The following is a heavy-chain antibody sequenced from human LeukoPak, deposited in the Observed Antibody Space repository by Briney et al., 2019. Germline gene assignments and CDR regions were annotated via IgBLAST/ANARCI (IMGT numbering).Heavy chain of an antibody. CDR1: GGSISSSSYY. Sequence: SETLSLTCTVSGGSISSSSYYWGWIRQPPGKGLEWIGSIYYSGSTYYNPSLKSRVTISVDTSKNQFSLKLSSVTAADTAVYYCARDMSGYYDSSGYPAHGAFDIWGQGTMVTVSS. J-gene: IGHJ3*02. CDR2: IYYSGST. V-gene: IGHV4-39*07. CDR3: ARDMSGYYDSSGYPAHGAFDI. D-gene: IGHD3-22*01.